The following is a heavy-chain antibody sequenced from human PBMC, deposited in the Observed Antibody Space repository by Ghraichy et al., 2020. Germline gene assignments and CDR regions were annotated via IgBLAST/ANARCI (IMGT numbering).Heavy chain of an antibody. J-gene: IGHJ4*02. Sequence: SETLSLTCAVSGYSISSGYYWGWFRQPPGKGLEWIGSIYHSGSTYYTPSLKSRVTISVDTSKNQFSLKLSSVTAADTAVYYCARDIGYYKSDYWGQGTLVTVSS. CDR1: GYSISSGYY. V-gene: IGHV4-38-2*02. CDR3: ARDIGYYKSDY. CDR2: IYHSGST. D-gene: IGHD1-26*01.